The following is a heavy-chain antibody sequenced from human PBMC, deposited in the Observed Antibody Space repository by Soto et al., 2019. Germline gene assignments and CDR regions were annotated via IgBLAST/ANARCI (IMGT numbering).Heavy chain of an antibody. CDR2: ISAYNGNT. V-gene: IGHV1-18*01. J-gene: IGHJ6*03. D-gene: IGHD2-15*01. CDR1: GYTFTSYG. CDR3: ARLYCSGGICYSGGYYYYYYMDV. Sequence: GASVKVSCKASGYTFTSYGISWVRQAPGQGLEWMGWISAYNGNTNYAQKLQGRVTMTTDTSTSTAYMELRSLRSDDTAVYYCARLYCSGGICYSGGYYYYYYMDVWSKGTTVTVS.